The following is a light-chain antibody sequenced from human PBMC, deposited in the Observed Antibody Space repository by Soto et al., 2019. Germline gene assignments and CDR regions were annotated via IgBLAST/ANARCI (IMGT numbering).Light chain of an antibody. CDR3: QQSYSTHSGMYT. CDR2: AAS. Sequence: DIQMTQTTSSLSASVGDRVTITCRASQSISSTLNWYQQKPGKAPKLLIYAASSLQSGVPARFSGSGSGTDFTLTISSLQPEDFATYYCQQSYSTHSGMYTFGQGTKLELK. CDR1: QSISST. V-gene: IGKV1-39*01. J-gene: IGKJ2*01.